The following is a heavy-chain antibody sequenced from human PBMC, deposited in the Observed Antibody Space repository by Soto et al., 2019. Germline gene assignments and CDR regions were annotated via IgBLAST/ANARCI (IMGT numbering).Heavy chain of an antibody. CDR1: GFTFSGFW. Sequence: EVQLVESGGGLVQPGGSLRLSCAASGFTFSGFWMHWVRQVPGKGPVWVSRINSDGSDTNYADSVKGRFTISRDNAKNTXXLQMNSLSAEDTAVYYCARDRGSGEYANPSYYFDYWGQGTLVTVSS. CDR2: INSDGSDT. V-gene: IGHV3-74*01. CDR3: ARDRGSGEYANPSYYFDY. D-gene: IGHD3-16*01. J-gene: IGHJ4*02.